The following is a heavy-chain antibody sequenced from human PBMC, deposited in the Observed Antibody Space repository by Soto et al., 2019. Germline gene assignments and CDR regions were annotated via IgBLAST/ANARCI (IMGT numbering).Heavy chain of an antibody. V-gene: IGHV1-24*01. J-gene: IGHJ4*02. Sequence: ASVKVSCKVSGYTLTELSMHWVRQAPGKGLEWMGGFDPEDGETIYAQKFQGRVTMTEDTSTDTAYMELSSLRSEDTAVYYCETVLFHGSGVDYSGQAILVTVSS. CDR2: FDPEDGET. CDR1: GYTLTELS. D-gene: IGHD3-10*01. CDR3: ETVLFHGSGVDY.